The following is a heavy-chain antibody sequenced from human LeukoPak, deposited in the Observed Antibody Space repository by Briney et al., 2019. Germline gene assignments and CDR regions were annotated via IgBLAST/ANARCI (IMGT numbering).Heavy chain of an antibody. J-gene: IGHJ4*02. CDR3: AREGPAGYYYDSQGFFDY. D-gene: IGHD3-22*01. Sequence: GGSLRLSCAASGFTVSSNYMSWVRQAPGKGLEWVSVIYSGGSTYYADSVKGRFTISRDNSKNTLYLQMNSLRAEDTAVYYCAREGPAGYYYDSQGFFDYWGQGTLVTVSS. CDR2: IYSGGST. V-gene: IGHV3-66*01. CDR1: GFTVSSNY.